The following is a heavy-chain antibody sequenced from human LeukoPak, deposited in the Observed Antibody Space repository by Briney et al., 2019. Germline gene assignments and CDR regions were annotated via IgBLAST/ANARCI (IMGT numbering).Heavy chain of an antibody. CDR1: GFTFSSYA. V-gene: IGHV3-21*01. CDR2: ISSSSSYI. CDR3: ARDRSGYYYYDAFDI. J-gene: IGHJ3*02. Sequence: GGSLRLSCAASGFTFSSYAMSWVRQAPGKGLEWVSSISSSSSYIYYADSVKGRFTISRDNAKNSLYLQMNSLRAEDTAVYYCARDRSGYYYYDAFDIWGQGTMVTVSS. D-gene: IGHD3-22*01.